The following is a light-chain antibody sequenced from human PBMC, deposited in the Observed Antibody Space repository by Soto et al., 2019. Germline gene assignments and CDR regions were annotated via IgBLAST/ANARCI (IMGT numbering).Light chain of an antibody. V-gene: IGKV1-5*03. CDR1: QTISSW. CDR2: KAS. J-gene: IGKJ1*01. CDR3: QHYNSYSEA. Sequence: DIQMTQSPSTLSGSVGDRVTITCRASQTISSWLAWYQQKPGKAPKLLIYKASTLKSGVPSRFSGSGSGPEFTLTISSLQPDDFATYYRQHYNSYSEAFGQGTKVDIK.